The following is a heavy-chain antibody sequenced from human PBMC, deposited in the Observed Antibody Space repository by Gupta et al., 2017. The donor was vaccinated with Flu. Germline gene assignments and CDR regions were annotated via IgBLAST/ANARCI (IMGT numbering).Heavy chain of an antibody. V-gene: IGHV3-30*03. CDR2: ISYDGSNK. D-gene: IGHD3-22*01. J-gene: IGHJ4*02. CDR3: ARAWDDSSGYSVGY. Sequence: QAPGKGLEWVAVISYDGSNKYYADSVKGRFTISRDSSKNTLYLQMNSLRAEDTAVYYCARAWDDSSGYSVGYWGQGTLVTVSS.